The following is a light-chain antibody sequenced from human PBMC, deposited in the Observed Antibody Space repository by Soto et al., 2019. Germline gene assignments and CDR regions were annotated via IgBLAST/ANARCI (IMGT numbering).Light chain of an antibody. Sequence: DIQMTQSPSTLSASVGDRVTITCRASQSISSWLAWYQQKPGKAPKLLIYDASSLERGVPSRFSGSGSGTEFNLISSSLQPDDFATYYCQKYNSLWTFGQGTKVEIK. CDR1: QSISSW. CDR3: QKYNSLWT. J-gene: IGKJ1*01. CDR2: DAS. V-gene: IGKV1-5*01.